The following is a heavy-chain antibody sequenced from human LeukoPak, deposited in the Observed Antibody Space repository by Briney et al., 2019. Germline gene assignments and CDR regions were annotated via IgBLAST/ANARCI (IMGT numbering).Heavy chain of an antibody. Sequence: PSETLSLTCTVSGGSISSYYWSWIRQPAGKGLEWIGRIYTSGSTNYNPSLKSRVTMSVDTSKNQFSLKLSSVTAADTAVYYCATTYTPGAASESHFDYWGQGTLVTVSS. CDR2: IYTSGST. CDR3: ATTYTPGAASESHFDY. V-gene: IGHV4-4*07. CDR1: GGSISSYY. J-gene: IGHJ4*02. D-gene: IGHD6-13*01.